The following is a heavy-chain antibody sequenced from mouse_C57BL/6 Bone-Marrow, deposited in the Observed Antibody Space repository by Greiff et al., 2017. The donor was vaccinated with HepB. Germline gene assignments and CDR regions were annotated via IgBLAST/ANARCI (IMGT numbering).Heavy chain of an antibody. CDR1: GYAFSSSW. V-gene: IGHV1-82*01. CDR2: IYPGDGDT. J-gene: IGHJ1*03. Sequence: VKLMESGPELVKPGASVKISCKASGYAFSSSWMNWVKQRPGKGLEWIGRIYPGDGDTNYNGKFKGKATLTADKSSSTAYMQLSSLTSEDSAVYFCARCRYFDVWGTGTTVTVSS. CDR3: ARCRYFDV.